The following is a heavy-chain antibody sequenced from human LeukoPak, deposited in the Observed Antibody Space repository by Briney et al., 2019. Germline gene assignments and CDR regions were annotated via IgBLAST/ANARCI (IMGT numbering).Heavy chain of an antibody. Sequence: ASVKVSCKASGYTFTGFFLHWVRQAPGQGFEWIGWINPNSGDTKYAQKFQGRVTMTRDTSISTAYIELSRLRSDDTAVYCCATLLSNAAFDYWGQGTLVAVSS. CDR2: INPNSGDT. J-gene: IGHJ4*02. D-gene: IGHD6-25*01. CDR1: GYTFTGFF. V-gene: IGHV1-2*02. CDR3: ATLLSNAAFDY.